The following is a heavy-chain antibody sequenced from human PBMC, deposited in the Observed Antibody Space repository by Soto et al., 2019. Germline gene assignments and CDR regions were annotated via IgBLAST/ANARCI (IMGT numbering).Heavy chain of an antibody. J-gene: IGHJ4*02. CDR1: GFTFSSYS. D-gene: IGHD1-26*01. Sequence: VGSLILSCAASGFTFSSYSMNWVRQAPGKGLEWVSSISSSSSYIYYADSVKGRFTISRDNAKNSLYLQMNSLRAEDTAVYYCASIGGDGTFDYWGQGTMVTV. CDR2: ISSSSSYI. V-gene: IGHV3-21*01. CDR3: ASIGGDGTFDY.